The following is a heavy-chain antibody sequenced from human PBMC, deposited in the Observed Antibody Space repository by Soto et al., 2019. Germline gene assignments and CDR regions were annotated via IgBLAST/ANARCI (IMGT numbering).Heavy chain of an antibody. J-gene: IGHJ6*03. CDR3: ARDQSGYCSGGSCYLYYYYYYYMDV. V-gene: IGHV3-48*01. D-gene: IGHD2-15*01. CDR2: ISSSSSTI. CDR1: GFTFSSYS. Sequence: PGGSLRLSCAASGFTFSSYSMNWVRQAPGKGLEWVSYISSSSSTIYYADSVKGRFTISRDNAKNSLYLQMNSLRAEDTAVYYCARDQSGYCSGGSCYLYYYYYYYMDVWGKGTTVTVSS.